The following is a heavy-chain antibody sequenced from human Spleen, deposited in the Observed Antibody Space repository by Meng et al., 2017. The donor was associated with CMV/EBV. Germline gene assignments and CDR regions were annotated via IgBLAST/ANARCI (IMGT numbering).Heavy chain of an antibody. Sequence: SRHPFSAYHVHWVRPAHDQGLEWVGWINPNSGDPYYAQKFQGRVTMTRDTSISTVYMELSRLRSVDTAIYYCARAKKWELRLPIDYWGQGTLVTVSS. CDR1: RHPFSAYH. D-gene: IGHD4-23*01. V-gene: IGHV1-2*02. CDR2: INPNSGDP. CDR3: ARAKKWELRLPIDY. J-gene: IGHJ4*01.